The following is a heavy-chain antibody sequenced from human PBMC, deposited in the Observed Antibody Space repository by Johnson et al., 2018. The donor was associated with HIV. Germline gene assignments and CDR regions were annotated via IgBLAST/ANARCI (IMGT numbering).Heavy chain of an antibody. J-gene: IGHJ3*02. V-gene: IGHV3-7*02. Sequence: VQLVESGGGLVQPGGSLRLSCAASGFTFSNYWMSWVRQAPGKGLEWVANINQDVSEKYYVDSVKGRFTVSRDNAKNSLYLQMNSLRAEDMAVYYCARGQGGIQLWFDAFDIWGQGTMVTVSS. CDR2: INQDVSEK. CDR1: GFTFSNYW. CDR3: ARGQGGIQLWFDAFDI. D-gene: IGHD5-18*01.